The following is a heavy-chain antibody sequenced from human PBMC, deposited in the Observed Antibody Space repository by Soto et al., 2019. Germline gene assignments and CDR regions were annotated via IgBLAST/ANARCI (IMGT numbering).Heavy chain of an antibody. Sequence: SETLSLTCTVSGGSISSSVSYYWGWIRQPPGKGLEWIGSIYYSGNSYYNPSLKSRVTMSVDTSKNQFSLNLTSVTAADTAVYYCARGGVTMAHNYYYQGMDVWAQGPRSQPP. J-gene: IGHJ6*02. CDR3: ARGGVTMAHNYYYQGMDV. CDR1: GGSISSSVSYY. V-gene: IGHV4-39*01. CDR2: IYYSGNS. D-gene: IGHD3-10*01.